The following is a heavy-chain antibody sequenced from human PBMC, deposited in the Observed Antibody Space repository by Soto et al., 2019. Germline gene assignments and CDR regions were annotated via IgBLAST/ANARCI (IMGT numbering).Heavy chain of an antibody. CDR1: GYTFTSYG. Sequence: QVQLVQSGAEVNKPGASVKVSCKASGYTFTSYGISWVRQAPGQGLEWMGWISIYNGNTNYAQKLQGRVTMTTDTSTSTAYMELWSLRSDDTAVYYCARDVRSHDYGHYYYGMDVWGQGTTVTVSS. CDR2: ISIYNGNT. V-gene: IGHV1-18*01. CDR3: ARDVRSHDYGHYYYGMDV. J-gene: IGHJ6*02. D-gene: IGHD4-17*01.